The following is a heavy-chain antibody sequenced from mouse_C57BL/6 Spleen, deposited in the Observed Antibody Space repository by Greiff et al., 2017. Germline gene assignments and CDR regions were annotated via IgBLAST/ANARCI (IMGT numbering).Heavy chain of an antibody. V-gene: IGHV1-39*01. CDR3: SREDEDGNYRYFDV. Sequence: EVQLQQSGPELVKPGASVKISCKASGYSFPDYNMNWVKQSNGKSLEWIGVINPNYGTTSYKQKFKGKATLTVDQSSSTAYMQINSLTSEDSAVYYCSREDEDGNYRYFDVWGTGTTVTVSS. CDR1: GYSFPDYN. CDR2: INPNYGTT. J-gene: IGHJ1*03. D-gene: IGHD2-1*01.